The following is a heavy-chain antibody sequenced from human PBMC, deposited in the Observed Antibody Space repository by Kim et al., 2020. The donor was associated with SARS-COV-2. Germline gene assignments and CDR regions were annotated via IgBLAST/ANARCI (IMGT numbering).Heavy chain of an antibody. CDR2: IYYSGST. V-gene: IGHV4-59*08. CDR3: ARQLRVRIAAHLGHHDAFDV. D-gene: IGHD6-6*01. Sequence: SETLSLTCTVSGGSISSYYWSWIRQPPGKGLEWIGYIYYSGSTNYNPSLKSRVTISVDTSKNQFSLKLSSVTAADTAVYYCARQLRVRIAAHLGHHDAFDVWGQGTMVTVSS. J-gene: IGHJ3*01. CDR1: GGSISSYY.